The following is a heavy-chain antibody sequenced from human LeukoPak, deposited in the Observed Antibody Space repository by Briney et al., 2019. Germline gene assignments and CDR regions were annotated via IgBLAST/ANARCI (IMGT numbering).Heavy chain of an antibody. D-gene: IGHD2-15*01. CDR2: ISSSSSYI. V-gene: IGHV3-21*01. J-gene: IGHJ4*02. CDR3: ARRVVVVAARALDY. Sequence: GGSLRLSCAASGFTVSSNYMSWVRQAPGKGLEWVSSISSSSSYIYYADSVKGRFTISRDNAKNSLYLQMNSLRAEDTAVYYCARRVVVVAARALDYWGQGTLVTVSS. CDR1: GFTVSSNY.